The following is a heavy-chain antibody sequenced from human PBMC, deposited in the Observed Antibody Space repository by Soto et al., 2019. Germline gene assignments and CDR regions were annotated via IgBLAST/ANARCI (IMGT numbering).Heavy chain of an antibody. CDR3: ARVYYDAFDI. CDR2: IYYSGST. V-gene: IGHV4-61*01. Sequence: SETLSLTCTVSGGSVSSGSYYWSWIRQPPGKGLEWIGYIYYSGSTNYNPSLKSRVTTSVDTSKNQFSLKLSSVTAADTAMYYCARVYYDAFDIWGQGTMVTVSS. CDR1: GGSVSSGSYY. J-gene: IGHJ3*02. D-gene: IGHD3-10*01.